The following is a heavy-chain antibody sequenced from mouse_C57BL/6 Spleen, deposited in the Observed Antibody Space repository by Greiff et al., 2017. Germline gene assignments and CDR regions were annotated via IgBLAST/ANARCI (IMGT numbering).Heavy chain of an antibody. CDR3: ARRNYGSSYWVDY. V-gene: IGHV1-61*01. Sequence: QVQLQQPGAELVRPGSSVKLSCKASGYTFTSYWMDWVKQRPGQGLEWIGNIYPSDSETHYNQKFKDKATLTVDKSSSTAYMQLSSLTSEDSAVYYCARRNYGSSYWVDYWGQGTTLTVSS. D-gene: IGHD1-1*01. J-gene: IGHJ2*01. CDR2: IYPSDSET. CDR1: GYTFTSYW.